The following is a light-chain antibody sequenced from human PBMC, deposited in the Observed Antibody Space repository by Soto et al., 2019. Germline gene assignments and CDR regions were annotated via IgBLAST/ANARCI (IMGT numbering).Light chain of an antibody. CDR3: GTWDSSLSAGV. V-gene: IGLV1-51*02. CDR2: ENH. Sequence: QSVLTQPPSVSAAPGQTVTISCSGRTSNIGNNYVSWYQQLPGTAPKLLIYENHQRPSGIPDRFSGSKSGTSATLGITGLQTGDEADYYCGTWDSSLSAGVFGGGTKLTVL. CDR1: TSNIGNNY. J-gene: IGLJ3*02.